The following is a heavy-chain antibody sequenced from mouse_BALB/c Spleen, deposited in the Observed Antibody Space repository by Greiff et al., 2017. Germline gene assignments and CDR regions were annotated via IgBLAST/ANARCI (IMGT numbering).Heavy chain of an antibody. Sequence: EVQVVESGAELVKPGASVKLSCTASGFNIKDTYMHWVKQRPEQGLEWIGRIDPANGNTKYDPKFQGKATITADTSSNTAYLQLSSLTSEDTAVYYCASGAVRYDGDAAARDYWGQGTSVTVSS. D-gene: IGHD2-14*01. J-gene: IGHJ4*01. CDR2: IDPANGNT. CDR3: ASGAVRYDGDAAARDY. CDR1: GFNIKDTY. V-gene: IGHV14-3*02.